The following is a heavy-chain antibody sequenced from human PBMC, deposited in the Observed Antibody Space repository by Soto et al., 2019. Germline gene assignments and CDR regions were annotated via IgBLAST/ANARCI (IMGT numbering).Heavy chain of an antibody. CDR2: ISYDGSNK. D-gene: IGHD3-3*01. J-gene: IGHJ6*02. V-gene: IGHV3-30*18. CDR3: AKGAEWLLYRFPYYYGMDV. Sequence: GGSLRLSCAASGFTFSSYGMHWVRQAPGKGLEWVAVISYDGSNKYYADSVKGRFTISRDNSKNTLYPQMNSLRAEDTAVYYCAKGAEWLLYRFPYYYGMDVWGQGTTVTVS. CDR1: GFTFSSYG.